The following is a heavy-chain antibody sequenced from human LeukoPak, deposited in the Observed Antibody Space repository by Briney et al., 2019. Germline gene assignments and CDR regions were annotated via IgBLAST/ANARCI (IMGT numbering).Heavy chain of an antibody. Sequence: GGSLRLSCSASWFTVSSNYMSGVRQAPGKGLDGVSVIYSGGSTYHADSVKGRFTLSRHNSKNTLYLQMKSLRAQDTAVYYCARGQRLAYCGGDCSIYYYGMDVWGQGTTVTVSS. CDR1: WFTVSSNY. D-gene: IGHD2-21*02. V-gene: IGHV3-53*04. J-gene: IGHJ6*02. CDR3: ARGQRLAYCGGDCSIYYYGMDV. CDR2: IYSGGST.